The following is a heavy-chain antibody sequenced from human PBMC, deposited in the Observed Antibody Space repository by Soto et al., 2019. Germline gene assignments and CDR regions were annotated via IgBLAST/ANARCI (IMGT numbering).Heavy chain of an antibody. CDR2: IYHTGRT. D-gene: IGHD6-19*01. V-gene: IGHV4-38-2*02. CDR3: ARDRGARASGWYVVPDC. J-gene: IGHJ1*01. Sequence: TLSLTCTVFYYAINAGYYWVWIRQPPGKVLEWIGSIYHTGRTYYSPSLESRVTTSVDTSNNQFSLKLGSVTAADTAVYYCARDRGARASGWYVVPDCWARGSLVTVS. CDR1: YYAINAGYY.